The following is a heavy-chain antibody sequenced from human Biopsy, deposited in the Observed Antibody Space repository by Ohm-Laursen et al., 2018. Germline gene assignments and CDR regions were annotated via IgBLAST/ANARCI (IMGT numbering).Heavy chain of an antibody. Sequence: GASVKVSCKAPGYSFTSYYMHWVRQAPGQGLEWMGMINPSGSTTSYPQIFQGRVTMTRDTSKSTVYMELSSLRSADTAVYFCARNTGWYGDLYYFDYWGQGTLVTVSS. CDR2: INPSGSTT. J-gene: IGHJ4*02. CDR1: GYSFTSYY. D-gene: IGHD6-19*01. CDR3: ARNTGWYGDLYYFDY. V-gene: IGHV1-46*01.